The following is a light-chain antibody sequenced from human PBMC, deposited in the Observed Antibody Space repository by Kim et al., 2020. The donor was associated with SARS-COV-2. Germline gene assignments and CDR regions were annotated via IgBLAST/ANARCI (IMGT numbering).Light chain of an antibody. Sequence: ARGPTASVTWGGNNIGVHSVHWYWQKPGQAPVLVMYYDSDRPSGVPDRFSGSKSANTATLTISRVEAGDEADDYYQVWDTDTDHEVFGAGTQVTVL. V-gene: IGLV3-21*01. CDR3: QVWDTDTDHEV. J-gene: IGLJ1*01. CDR1: NIGVHS. CDR2: YDS.